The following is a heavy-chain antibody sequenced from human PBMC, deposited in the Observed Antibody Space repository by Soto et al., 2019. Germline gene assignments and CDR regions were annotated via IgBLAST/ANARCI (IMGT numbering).Heavy chain of an antibody. CDR2: ISDTGRTI. Sequence: QLEESGGGLVEPGGSLRLSCVGSGVDFRGSYMNWIRQAPGKGLEWISYISDTGRTIHYADSVKGRFVISRDNSKDSLYLQMNDLRADDTAVYYCAGLKEGNSVCLRSLDPWGQGTRVTVSS. CDR1: GVDFRGSY. D-gene: IGHD3-16*01. CDR3: AGLKEGNSVCLRSLDP. V-gene: IGHV3-11*01. J-gene: IGHJ5*02.